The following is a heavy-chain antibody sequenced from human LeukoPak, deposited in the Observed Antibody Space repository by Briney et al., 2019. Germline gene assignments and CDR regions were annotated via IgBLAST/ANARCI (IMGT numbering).Heavy chain of an antibody. V-gene: IGHV3-74*01. CDR1: GFSFSGYR. J-gene: IGHJ3*02. CDR3: ARDTGRAFDI. Sequence: PGGSLRLSCAASGFSFSGYRTYWVRQAPGKGLVWVSGVKSDASSTYYADSVKGRFTISRDNAKNTLSLQMNSLRAEDTAVYYCARDTGRAFDIWGQGTMVTVSS. CDR2: VKSDASST. D-gene: IGHD4-17*01.